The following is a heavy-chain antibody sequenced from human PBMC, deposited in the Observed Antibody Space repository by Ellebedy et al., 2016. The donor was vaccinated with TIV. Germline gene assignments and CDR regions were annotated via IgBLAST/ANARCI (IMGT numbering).Heavy chain of an antibody. CDR1: GGSIVSYF. J-gene: IGHJ6*02. CDR3: ARDTEATTGGRDYNYYGMDV. D-gene: IGHD4-23*01. Sequence: PGGSLRLSCTVSGGSIVSYFWSWIRQPAGKGLEWIGYLSSNGATIYNPSLKSRVTMSLDTSKNQFSLQLSSVTAADPAVYYCARDTEATTGGRDYNYYGMDVWGQGTTVIVSS. CDR2: LSSNGAT. V-gene: IGHV4-4*07.